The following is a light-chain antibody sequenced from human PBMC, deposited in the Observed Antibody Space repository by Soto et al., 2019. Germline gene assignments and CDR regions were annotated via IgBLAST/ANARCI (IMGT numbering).Light chain of an antibody. CDR1: VSNIGINT. CDR2: ADN. V-gene: IGLV1-44*01. Sequence: QSVLTQPPSGCWTPGQRVTISCSGSVSNIGINTVNWYQQFPGTAPKLLIHADNERPSGVPDRFSGSKSGTSAPLAISGRQSEDEADYYCQSYDTSLRDYVFGTGTKVTVL. J-gene: IGLJ1*01. CDR3: QSYDTSLRDYV.